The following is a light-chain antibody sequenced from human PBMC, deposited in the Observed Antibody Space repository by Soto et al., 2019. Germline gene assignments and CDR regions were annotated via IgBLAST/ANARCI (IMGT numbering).Light chain of an antibody. CDR1: QSVSSSY. CDR3: QQYGSSHTWT. Sequence: EIVFTQSPGTLSLSPGERPTLSCRASQSVSSSYLAWYQQKPGQATRLLIYGASSRANGIPDRFSGSGSGTDFTLTIRRLEPEDFAVYYCQQYGSSHTWTFGQGTKVDIK. CDR2: GAS. V-gene: IGKV3-20*01. J-gene: IGKJ1*01.